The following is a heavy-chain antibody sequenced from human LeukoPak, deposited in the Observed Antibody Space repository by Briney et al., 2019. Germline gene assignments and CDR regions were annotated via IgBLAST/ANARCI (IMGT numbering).Heavy chain of an antibody. CDR1: GYSFTSYW. Sequence: GESLKTSCKGSGYSFTSYWIGWVRQMPGKGLEWMGIIYPGDSDTRYSPSFQGQVTISADKSISTAYLQWSSLKASDTAMYYCARMGLSIAVAGTVSWFDPWGQGTLVTVSS. CDR3: ARMGLSIAVAGTVSWFDP. CDR2: IYPGDSDT. D-gene: IGHD6-19*01. J-gene: IGHJ5*02. V-gene: IGHV5-51*01.